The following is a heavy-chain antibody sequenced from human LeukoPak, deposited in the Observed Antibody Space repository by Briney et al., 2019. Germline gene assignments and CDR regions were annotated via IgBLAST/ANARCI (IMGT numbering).Heavy chain of an antibody. V-gene: IGHV3-23*01. CDR1: GFTFSSYA. CDR3: AKEGIDDILTGYEEDY. Sequence: GGSLRLSCAASGFTFSSYAMSWVRQAPGKGLEWVSAISGSGGSTCYADSVKGRFTISRDNSKNTLYLQMNSLRAEDTAVYYCAKEGIDDILTGYEEDYWGQGTLVTVSS. J-gene: IGHJ4*02. CDR2: ISGSGGST. D-gene: IGHD3-9*01.